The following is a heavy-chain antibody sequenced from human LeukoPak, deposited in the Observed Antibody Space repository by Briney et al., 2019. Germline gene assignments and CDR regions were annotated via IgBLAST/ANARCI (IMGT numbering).Heavy chain of an antibody. CDR1: GYTFSDHY. CDR2: TRNKANNYAT. V-gene: IGHV3-72*01. Sequence: PGGSLRLSCAASGYTFSDHYIDWVRQAPGKGLEWVGHTRNKANNYATDYAASVKGRFTISRDDSRNSVHPQMNSLKTEDTAVYYCTRWRSGTPDWGQGTLVTVSS. D-gene: IGHD3-3*01. CDR3: TRWRSGTPD. J-gene: IGHJ4*02.